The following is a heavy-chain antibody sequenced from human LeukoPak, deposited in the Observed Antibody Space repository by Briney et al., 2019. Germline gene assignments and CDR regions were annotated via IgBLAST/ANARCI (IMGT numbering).Heavy chain of an antibody. V-gene: IGHV3-74*01. CDR2: IFNPGGAT. D-gene: IGHD2-21*02. Sequence: PGESLRLSCAASGFTFSSYWMHWVRQAPGKGLVWVSRIFNPGGATAYVDSVKGRFTISRDNAENTLSLQMNSLRVEDTAVYYCVRVNCAGDCTSRDWYFDLWGRGTLVVVSS. CDR1: GFTFSSYW. J-gene: IGHJ2*01. CDR3: VRVNCAGDCTSRDWYFDL.